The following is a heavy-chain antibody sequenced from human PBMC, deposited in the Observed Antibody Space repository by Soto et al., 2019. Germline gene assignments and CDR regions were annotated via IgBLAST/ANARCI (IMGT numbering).Heavy chain of an antibody. D-gene: IGHD6-6*01. CDR3: ARGGGSSSGYYYYAMDV. CDR1: GDSMNSGGYY. V-gene: IGHV4-31*03. CDR2: IYSNGDT. J-gene: IGHJ6*02. Sequence: SETLSLTCSVSGDSMNSGGYYWSWIRQHPGKGLEWIGYIYSNGDTYYNPSLKSRVTISVDTSKNQFSLNLTSVTAADTAVYYCARGGGSSSGYYYYAMDVWGQGXTVTVYS.